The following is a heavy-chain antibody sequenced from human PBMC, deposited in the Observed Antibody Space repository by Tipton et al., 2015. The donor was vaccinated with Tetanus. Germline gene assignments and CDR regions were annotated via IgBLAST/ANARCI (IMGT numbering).Heavy chain of an antibody. J-gene: IGHJ6*02. CDR2: IYYTGST. CDR3: ARERIEAFHYHGLDV. Sequence: TLSLTCTVSGGSISNVVFYWGWIRQSPGKGLEWIGSIYYTGSTYYNPSLKSRVTISVDTSKNQFSLELRSVTAADTAVYYCARERIEAFHYHGLDVWGPGTTVTVSS. V-gene: IGHV4-39*02. CDR1: GGSISNVVFY. D-gene: IGHD2-21*01.